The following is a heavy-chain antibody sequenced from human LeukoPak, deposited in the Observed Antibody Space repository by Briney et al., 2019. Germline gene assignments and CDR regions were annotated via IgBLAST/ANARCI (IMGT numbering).Heavy chain of an antibody. CDR3: ARELLGAPTPGAY. CDR1: TVSGSSGNW. J-gene: IGHJ4*02. V-gene: IGHV4-4*02. Sequence: SETLSLTCALSTVSGSSGNWWSWVRQPPGKGLEGIGEVHKTGKTNYNPSLKTRVTISIDASKNQLSLELTSVTAADAAVYYCARELLGAPTPGAYWGQGTRVTVSS. CDR2: VHKTGKT. D-gene: IGHD7-27*01.